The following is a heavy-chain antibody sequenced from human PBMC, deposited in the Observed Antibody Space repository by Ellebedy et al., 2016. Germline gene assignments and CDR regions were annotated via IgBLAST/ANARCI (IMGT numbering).Heavy chain of an antibody. CDR1: GFAISNFF. CDR3: ARAPATVTTCWFDP. J-gene: IGHJ5*02. Sequence: GESLKISXAASGFAISNFFMSWVRQAPGKGLEWVSTISGVGDKIHLADSVKGRFTISRDNAKNSLYLQMNSLRAEDTAVYYCARAPATVTTCWFDPWGQGTLVTVSS. CDR2: ISGVGDKI. V-gene: IGHV3-21*04. D-gene: IGHD4-17*01.